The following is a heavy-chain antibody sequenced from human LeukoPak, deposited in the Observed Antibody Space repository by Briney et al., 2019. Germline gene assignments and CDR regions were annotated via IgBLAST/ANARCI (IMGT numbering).Heavy chain of an antibody. CDR1: GGSISSSSYY. J-gene: IGHJ4*02. CDR2: IYYSGNT. Sequence: PSETLSLTCTVSGGSISSSSYYWGWVRQPPGRGLGWVGSIYYSGNTYYNPSLKGRVTISVDTSKNQFSLKLSSVTAADTAVYYCARSYCSGGSCSFDYWGQGTLVTVSS. CDR3: ARSYCSGGSCSFDY. D-gene: IGHD2-15*01. V-gene: IGHV4-39*07.